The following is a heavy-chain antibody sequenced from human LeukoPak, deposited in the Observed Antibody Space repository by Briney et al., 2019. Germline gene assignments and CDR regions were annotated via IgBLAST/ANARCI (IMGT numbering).Heavy chain of an antibody. Sequence: TGGSLRLSCAASGFTFSSYSMDWVRQAPGKGLEWVSGINWNGGSTGYADSVKGRFTTSRDNAKNSLYLQMNSLRAEDTALYHCARGRCSSTSCYWYYYYYMDVWGKGTTVTVSS. V-gene: IGHV3-20*01. J-gene: IGHJ6*03. D-gene: IGHD2-2*01. CDR2: INWNGGST. CDR1: GFTFSSYS. CDR3: ARGRCSSTSCYWYYYYYMDV.